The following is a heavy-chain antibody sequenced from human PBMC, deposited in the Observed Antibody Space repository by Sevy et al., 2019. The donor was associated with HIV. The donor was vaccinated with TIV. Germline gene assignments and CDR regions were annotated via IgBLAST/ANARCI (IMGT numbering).Heavy chain of an antibody. J-gene: IGHJ6*02. D-gene: IGHD3-16*01. Sequence: GGSLRLSCVASGFTFSTYDMHWVRQAPGKGLEWVAIISHDGSYRYYADSVRGRFSMSRDNSNNIMYLQMNGLSIEDTALYYCAKNRPPGGSYFSRHGMDVWGRGTTVTVSS. CDR1: GFTFSTYD. CDR2: ISHDGSYR. V-gene: IGHV3-30*18. CDR3: AKNRPPGGSYFSRHGMDV.